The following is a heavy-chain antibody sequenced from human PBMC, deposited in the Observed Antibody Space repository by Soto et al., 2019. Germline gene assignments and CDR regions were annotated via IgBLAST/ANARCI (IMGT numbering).Heavy chain of an antibody. CDR3: ARTYWNDYPV. CDR2: IYNSGST. CDR1: GGSISSYY. D-gene: IGHD1-1*01. Sequence: TSETLSLTCTVSGGSISSYYWSWIRQPPGKGLEWIGYIYNSGSTNYNPSLKSRVTISVDTSKNQFSLKLSSVTAADTAVYYCARTYWNDYPVWGQGTLVTVS. V-gene: IGHV4-59*08. J-gene: IGHJ4*02.